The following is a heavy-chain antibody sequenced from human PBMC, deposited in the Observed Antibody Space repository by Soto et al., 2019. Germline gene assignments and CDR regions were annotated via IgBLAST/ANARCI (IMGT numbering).Heavy chain of an antibody. Sequence: GSLRLYFPASVFTCSSYAMNWVRQAPGKGLQWVSAINDVGYSTYYADSVKGRFTISRDNSKNTLYLQMSSLRAEDTAVYFCAKVTSRESGYSYGKSDYWGRGTPVTVSS. CDR3: AKVTSRESGYSYGKSDY. V-gene: IGHV3-23*01. J-gene: IGHJ4*02. D-gene: IGHD5-18*01. CDR2: INDVGYST. CDR1: VFTCSSYA.